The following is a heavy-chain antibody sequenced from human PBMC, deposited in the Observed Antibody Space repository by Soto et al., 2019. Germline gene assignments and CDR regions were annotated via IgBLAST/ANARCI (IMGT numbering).Heavy chain of an antibody. V-gene: IGHV1-18*01. Sequence: GASVKVSCKASGYTFTSYGISWVRQAPGQGLEWMGWISAYNGNTNYAQKLQGRVTMTTDTSTSTAYMELRSLRSDDTAVYYCARPIIIDRSSTAFAYCGQVYLVTVSA. CDR1: GYTFTSYG. D-gene: IGHD6-6*01. J-gene: IGHJ4*02. CDR2: ISAYNGNT. CDR3: ARPIIIDRSSTAFAY.